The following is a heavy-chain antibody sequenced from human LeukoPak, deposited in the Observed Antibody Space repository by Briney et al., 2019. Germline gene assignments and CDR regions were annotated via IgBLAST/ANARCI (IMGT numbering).Heavy chain of an antibody. J-gene: IGHJ3*02. CDR3: ARSKSWYSTDAVDI. CDR1: GFTFSSYA. V-gene: IGHV3-74*03. D-gene: IGHD2-15*01. CDR2: INGDGSNT. Sequence: GGSLRLSCAASGFTFSSYAMHWVRQAPGKGLVWVSRINGDGSNTTYADSVKGRFTISRDNAKNTLYLQMNSLRAEDTAVYHCARSKSWYSTDAVDICGQGTMVTVSS.